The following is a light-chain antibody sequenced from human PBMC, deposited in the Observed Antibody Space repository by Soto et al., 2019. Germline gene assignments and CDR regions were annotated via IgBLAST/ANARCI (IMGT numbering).Light chain of an antibody. V-gene: IGLV2-14*01. J-gene: IGLJ1*01. CDR2: QVT. Sequence: QSVLTQPASVSGSPGQSITISCTGTSSDIAIYNFVSWYQQHPGKAPRLMIFQVTNRPSGVSTRFSGSKSGNTASLTISGLQAEDEADYYCSSYTDSTDYVFGTGTKGTVL. CDR1: SSDIAIYNF. CDR3: SSYTDSTDYV.